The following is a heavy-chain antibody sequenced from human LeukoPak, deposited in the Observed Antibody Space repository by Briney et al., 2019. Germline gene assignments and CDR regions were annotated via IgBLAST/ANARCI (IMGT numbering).Heavy chain of an antibody. Sequence: SETLSLTCTVSGGSISSSSYYWGWIRQPPGKGLEWIGSIYYSGSTYYNPSLKSRVTISVDTSRNQFSLKLSSVTAADTAVYYCARQVYDFWSGYYLADLDYWGQGTLVTVSS. J-gene: IGHJ4*02. D-gene: IGHD3-3*01. CDR2: IYYSGST. CDR1: GGSISSSSYY. CDR3: ARQVYDFWSGYYLADLDY. V-gene: IGHV4-39*01.